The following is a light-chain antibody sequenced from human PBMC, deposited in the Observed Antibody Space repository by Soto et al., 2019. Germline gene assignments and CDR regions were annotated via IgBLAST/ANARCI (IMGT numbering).Light chain of an antibody. J-gene: IGLJ3*02. CDR1: TGAVTSGHS. V-gene: IGLV7-46*01. CDR3: LLSHGDAWV. CDR2: DSI. Sequence: QAVVTQESSLTVSPGGTVTPTCGSSTGAVTSGHSPSWFQQKPGQAPKTLIYDSINRHSWTPARFSGSLLGGKAALTLSGAQPDDEADYYCLLSHGDAWVFGGGTKLTVL.